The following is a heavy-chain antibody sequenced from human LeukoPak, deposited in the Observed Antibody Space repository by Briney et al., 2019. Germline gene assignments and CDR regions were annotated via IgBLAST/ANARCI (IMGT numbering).Heavy chain of an antibody. V-gene: IGHV4-59*01. D-gene: IGHD2-21*02. CDR1: GGTISSYY. J-gene: IGHJ4*02. CDR2: IYYSGST. Sequence: PSETLSLTCTVSGGTISSYYWSWIRQPPGKGLEWIGYIYYSGSTNYNPSLKSRVTISVDTSKNQFSLKLSSVTAADTAVYYCARVTAVPGDFDYWGQGTLVTFSS. CDR3: ARVTAVPGDFDY.